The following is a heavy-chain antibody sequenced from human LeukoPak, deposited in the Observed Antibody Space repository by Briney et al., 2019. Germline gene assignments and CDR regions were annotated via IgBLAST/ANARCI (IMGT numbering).Heavy chain of an antibody. V-gene: IGHV4-34*01. CDR2: INHSGST. J-gene: IGHJ4*02. D-gene: IGHD2-15*01. CDR3: ARGTSYCSGGSCYSGEFDY. Sequence: PSETLSLTCAVYGGSFSGYYWSWIRQPPGKGLEWIGEINHSGSTNYNPSLKSRVTISVDTSKNQFSLKLSSVTAADTAVYYCARGTSYCSGGSCYSGEFDYWGQGTLVTVSS. CDR1: GGSFSGYY.